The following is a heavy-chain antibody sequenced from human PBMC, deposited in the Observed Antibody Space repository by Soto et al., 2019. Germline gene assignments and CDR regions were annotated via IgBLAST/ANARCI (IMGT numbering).Heavy chain of an antibody. J-gene: IGHJ4*02. V-gene: IGHV3-23*01. CDR2: ISGSGGST. CDR1: GFTFSSYA. Sequence: HPGGSLRLSCAASGFTFSSYAMSWVRQAPGKGLEWVSAISGSGGSTYYAGSVKGRFTISRDNSKNTLYLQMNSLRAEDTAVYYCEKDRWSSPPLDYWGQGTLVTVSS. D-gene: IGHD6-13*01. CDR3: EKDRWSSPPLDY.